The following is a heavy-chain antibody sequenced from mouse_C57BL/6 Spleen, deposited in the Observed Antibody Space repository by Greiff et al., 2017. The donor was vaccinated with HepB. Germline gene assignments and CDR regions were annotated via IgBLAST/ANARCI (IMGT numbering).Heavy chain of an antibody. CDR1: GYSITSGYD. D-gene: IGHD2-5*01. Sequence: VQLKESGPGMVKPSQSLSLTCTVTGYSITSGYDWHWIRHFPGNKLEWMGYISYSGSTNYNPSLKSRISITHDTSKNHFFLKLNSVTTEDTATYYCARSGYSTWYFDVWGTGTTVTVSS. J-gene: IGHJ1*03. V-gene: IGHV3-1*01. CDR2: ISYSGST. CDR3: ARSGYSTWYFDV.